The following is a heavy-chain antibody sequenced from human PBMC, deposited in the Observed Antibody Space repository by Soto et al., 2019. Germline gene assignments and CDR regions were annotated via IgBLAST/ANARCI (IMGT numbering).Heavy chain of an antibody. D-gene: IGHD1-26*01. Sequence: QVQLVESGGGVVQPGRSLRLSCAASGFTFSSYAMHWVRQAPGKGLEWVAVISYDGNKKYYADSVKGRFTISRDNSKNTLYVQMNSLRAEDTAVYYCARDDSGPEYCFDYWGQGTLVTVSS. V-gene: IGHV3-30-3*01. J-gene: IGHJ4*02. CDR1: GFTFSSYA. CDR2: ISYDGNKK. CDR3: ARDDSGPEYCFDY.